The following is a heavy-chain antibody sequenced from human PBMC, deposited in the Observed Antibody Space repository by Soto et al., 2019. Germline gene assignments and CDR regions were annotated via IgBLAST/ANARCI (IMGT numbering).Heavy chain of an antibody. CDR2: IRSKANNYAT. CDR1: GFTFSGSS. Sequence: EVQLVESGGGLVQPGGSLKLSCAASGFTFSGSSMHWVRQASGKGLEWVGRIRSKANNYATAYAASVKGRFTISRDDSKNTAYLQMNSLKTEDTAVYYCTRLSWERKEGRDCWGQGTLVTVSS. CDR3: TRLSWERKEGRDC. D-gene: IGHD1-26*01. V-gene: IGHV3-73*02. J-gene: IGHJ4*02.